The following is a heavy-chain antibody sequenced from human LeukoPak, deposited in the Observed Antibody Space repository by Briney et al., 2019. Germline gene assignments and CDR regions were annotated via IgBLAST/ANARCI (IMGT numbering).Heavy chain of an antibody. Sequence: QPAGTLTLTCVASGFTFSNYSMTWVRQAPGQGLEWVSTIGRNMSTYYTHSLKGRVTISRDNSKNHLYLQMNYLTAADTAVYYCARVASDGNCYHCYYRAQGTLVTV. J-gene: IGHJ4*02. CDR3: ARVASDGNCYHCYY. CDR1: GFTFSNYS. V-gene: IGHV3-23*01. CDR2: IGRNMST. D-gene: IGHD2-15*01.